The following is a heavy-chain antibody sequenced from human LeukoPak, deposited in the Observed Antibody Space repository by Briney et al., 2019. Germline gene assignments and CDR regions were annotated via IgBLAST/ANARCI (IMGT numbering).Heavy chain of an antibody. D-gene: IGHD5-12*01. CDR1: GYTFTSYA. V-gene: IGHV1-3*01. CDR2: INAGNGNT. J-gene: IGHJ4*02. CDR3: ARGVATNRYYFDY. Sequence: GASVKVSCKASGYTFTSYAMHWVRQAPGQSLEWMGWINAGNGNTKYSQKFQGRVTITRDTSASTAYMELSSLRSEDTAVYSCARGVATNRYYFDYWGQGTLVTVSS.